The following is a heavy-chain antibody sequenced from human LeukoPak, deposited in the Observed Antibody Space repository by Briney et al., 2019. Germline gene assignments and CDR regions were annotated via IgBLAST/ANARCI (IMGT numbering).Heavy chain of an antibody. CDR2: INHSGST. CDR3: AREPRFFYFDY. D-gene: IGHD3-10*01. V-gene: IGHV4-34*01. Sequence: PSETLSLTCAVYGGSFSGYYWSWIRQPPGKGLEWIGEINHSGSTNYNPSLKSRVTISVDTSKNQSSLKLSFVTAADTAVYYCAREPRFFYFDYWGQGTLVTVSS. CDR1: GGSFSGYY. J-gene: IGHJ4*02.